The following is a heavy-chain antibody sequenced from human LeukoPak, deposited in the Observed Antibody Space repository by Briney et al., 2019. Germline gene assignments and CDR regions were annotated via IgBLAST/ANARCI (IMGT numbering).Heavy chain of an antibody. CDR2: ISGSGGST. J-gene: IGHJ4*02. CDR1: GFTFSSYA. CDR3: AKDVVGAINYFDY. D-gene: IGHD1-26*01. V-gene: IGHV3-23*01. Sequence: PGRSLRLSCAASGFTFSSYAMSWVRQAPGKGLEWVSAISGSGGSTYYADSVKGRFTISRDNSKNTLYLQMNSLRAEDTAVYYCAKDVVGAINYFDYWGQGTLVTVSS.